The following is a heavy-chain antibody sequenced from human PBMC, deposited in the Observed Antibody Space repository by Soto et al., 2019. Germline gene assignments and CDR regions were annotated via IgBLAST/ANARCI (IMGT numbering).Heavy chain of an antibody. D-gene: IGHD3-3*01. V-gene: IGHV3-21*01. J-gene: IGHJ5*02. CDR1: GFTFSDYS. Sequence: PXVFLSLSCAASGFTFSDYSKNWVRKARGKGLEWVSCISSSGSYIHYAGSVKGRFTISRDNAKNSLYLQMNSLRAEDTAVYYCARDFDTAFGVPPLPNWFDPWGQGTLVTVSS. CDR2: ISSSGSYI. CDR3: ARDFDTAFGVPPLPNWFDP.